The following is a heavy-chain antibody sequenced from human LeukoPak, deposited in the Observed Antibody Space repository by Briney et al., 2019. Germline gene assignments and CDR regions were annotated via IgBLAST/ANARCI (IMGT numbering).Heavy chain of an antibody. CDR1: GGSFSGYY. CDR3: ARLYQVRSPMVYASPSGNY. J-gene: IGHJ4*02. CDR2: INHSGST. Sequence: SETLSLTCAVYGGSFSGYYWSWIRQPPGKGLEWIGEINHSGSTNYNPSLKSRVTISVDTSKSQFSLKLSSVTAADTAVYYCARLYQVRSPMVYASPSGNYWGQGTLVTVSS. V-gene: IGHV4-34*01. D-gene: IGHD2-8*01.